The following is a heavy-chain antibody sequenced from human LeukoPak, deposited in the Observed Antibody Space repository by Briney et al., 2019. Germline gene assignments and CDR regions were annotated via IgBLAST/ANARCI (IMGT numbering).Heavy chain of an antibody. CDR2: IYTSGGT. Sequence: PSETPSLTCTVSGGSLSSYYWSWIRQPARKGLGGIGRIYTSGGTNYNPSLKSRVTMSVDTSKNQFSLRLSSVTAADTAVYYCARDLRDPAALRARTYNWFDPWGQGTLVTVSS. V-gene: IGHV4-4*07. CDR1: GGSLSSYY. D-gene: IGHD2-2*01. J-gene: IGHJ5*02. CDR3: ARDLRDPAALRARTYNWFDP.